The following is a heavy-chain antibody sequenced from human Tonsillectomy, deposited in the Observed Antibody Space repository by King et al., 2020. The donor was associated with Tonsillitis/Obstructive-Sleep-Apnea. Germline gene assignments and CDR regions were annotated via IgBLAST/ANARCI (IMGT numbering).Heavy chain of an antibody. CDR2: IYYSGST. J-gene: IGHJ4*02. D-gene: IGHD3-16*01. Sequence: QLQESGPGLVKPSETLSLTCTVSGGSISSSSYYWGWIRQPPGKGLEWIGSIYYSGSTYYNPSLKSRVPISVATSKNQFSLKLSSVTAAASSVYSCARHPVIWGSFGMLWYWGQGTLVTVSS. V-gene: IGHV4-39*01. CDR1: GGSISSSSYY. CDR3: ARHPVIWGSFGMLWY.